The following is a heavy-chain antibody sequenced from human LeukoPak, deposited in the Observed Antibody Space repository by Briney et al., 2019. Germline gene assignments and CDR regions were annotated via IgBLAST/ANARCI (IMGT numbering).Heavy chain of an antibody. CDR1: GFTFSDYY. Sequence: AGSLTLSCAASGFTFSDYYMSWVRQAPGKGLEWVSYISSTGSTIYYAHSVKGRFTISRDNAKNSLYLQMNSLRAEDTAVYYCARLTRIYCSSTSCYHTYYYYYMDVWGKGTTVTVSS. D-gene: IGHD2-2*01. CDR3: ARLTRIYCSSTSCYHTYYYYYMDV. J-gene: IGHJ6*03. V-gene: IGHV3-11*01. CDR2: ISSTGSTI.